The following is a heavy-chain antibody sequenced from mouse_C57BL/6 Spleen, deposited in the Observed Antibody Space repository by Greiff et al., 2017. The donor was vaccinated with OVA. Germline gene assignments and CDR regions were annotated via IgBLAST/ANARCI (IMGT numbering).Heavy chain of an antibody. CDR3: ARGGTVVATNY. CDR1: GFTIKNTY. D-gene: IGHD1-1*01. J-gene: IGHJ2*01. V-gene: IGHV14-3*01. CDR2: IDPANGNT. Sequence: EVQLQQSVAELVRPGASVKLSCTASGFTIKNTYMHWVKQRPEQGLEWIGRIDPANGNTKYAPKFQGKAPITADTSSNTAYLQLSSLTSEDTAIYYCARGGTVVATNYWGQGTTLTVSS.